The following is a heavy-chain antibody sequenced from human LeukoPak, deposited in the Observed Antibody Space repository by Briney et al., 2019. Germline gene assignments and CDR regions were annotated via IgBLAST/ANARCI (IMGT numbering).Heavy chain of an antibody. CDR1: GFTFSSSW. CDR2: INSDGSST. Sequence: PGGSLRLSCAASGFTFSSSWMHWVRQAPEKGLVWVSRINSDGSSTSYADSVKGRFTISRDSAKNSLYLQMNSLRVEDTAVYYCARDHNYGSDYWGQGTLVTVSS. V-gene: IGHV3-74*01. D-gene: IGHD5-18*01. CDR3: ARDHNYGSDY. J-gene: IGHJ4*02.